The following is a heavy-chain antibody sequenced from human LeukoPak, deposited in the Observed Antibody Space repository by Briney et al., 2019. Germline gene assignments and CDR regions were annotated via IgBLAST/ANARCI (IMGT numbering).Heavy chain of an antibody. CDR1: GGSISSYY. CDR3: ARGPAYCGGDCYFSY. D-gene: IGHD2-21*02. J-gene: IGHJ4*02. CDR2: IYYSGCT. V-gene: IGHV4-59*12. Sequence: PSETLSLTCTVSGGSISSYYWSWIRQPPGKGLEWIGYIYYSGCTNYNPSLKSRVTISVDTSNIQFSLKLISVTAADTDVYYCARGPAYCGGDCYFSYWGQGTLVTVSS.